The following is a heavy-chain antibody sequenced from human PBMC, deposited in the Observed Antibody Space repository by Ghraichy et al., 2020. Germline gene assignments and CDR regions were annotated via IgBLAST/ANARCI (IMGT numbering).Heavy chain of an antibody. J-gene: IGHJ4*02. V-gene: IGHV3-7*03. CDR2: IKQDGSQK. CDR1: EFTFSSYW. Sequence: GESLKISCAASEFTFSSYWMSWVRQAPGKGLEWVANIKQDGSQKYYVDSVKGRFTISRDNAKSSLYLQMNSLRAEDTGVYYCARYAYLYFDYWGQGTLVTVSS. CDR3: ARYAYLYFDY. D-gene: IGHD2/OR15-2a*01.